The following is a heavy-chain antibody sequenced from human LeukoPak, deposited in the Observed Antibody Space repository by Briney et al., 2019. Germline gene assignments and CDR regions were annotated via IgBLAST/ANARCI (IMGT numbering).Heavy chain of an antibody. D-gene: IGHD2/OR15-2a*01. CDR1: GKYW. CDR3: VSFYETY. J-gene: IGHJ4*02. CDR2: INSDGSWT. Sequence: GGSLRLSCAASGKYWMHWVRQVPGKGLVWVSHINSDGSWTSYADSVKGRFTISKDNAKNTVYLQMNSLRAEDTAVYYCVSFYETYWGRGTLVTVSS. V-gene: IGHV3-74*01.